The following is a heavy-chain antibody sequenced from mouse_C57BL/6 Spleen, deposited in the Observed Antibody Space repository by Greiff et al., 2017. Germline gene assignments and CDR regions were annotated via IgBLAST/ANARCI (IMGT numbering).Heavy chain of an antibody. CDR3: ARGTTVVAPYYFDY. CDR1: GYTFTSYG. V-gene: IGHV1-81*01. D-gene: IGHD1-1*01. CDR2: IYPRSGKT. J-gene: IGHJ2*01. Sequence: QVQLQQSGAELARPGASVKLSCKASGYTFTSYGISWVKQRTGQGLEWIGEIYPRSGKTYYNEKFKGKATLTADKSSSTAYIELRSLTSEDSAVYFCARGTTVVAPYYFDYWGQGTTLTVSS.